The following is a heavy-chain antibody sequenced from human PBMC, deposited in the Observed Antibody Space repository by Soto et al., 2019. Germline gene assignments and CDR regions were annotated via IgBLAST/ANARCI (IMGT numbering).Heavy chain of an antibody. V-gene: IGHV4-31*03. J-gene: IGHJ3*02. CDR2: IYYSGST. CDR3: ARATLRAVYALDI. CDR1: GGSVSRGAYY. D-gene: IGHD5-12*01. Sequence: PSETLSLTCTVSGGSVSRGAYYWTWIRQRPGKGLEWIGYIYYSGSTYYSPSLKSRLSISLDTSKNQFSLRLSSVTAADTAMYYCARATLRAVYALDIWGQGTMVTVSS.